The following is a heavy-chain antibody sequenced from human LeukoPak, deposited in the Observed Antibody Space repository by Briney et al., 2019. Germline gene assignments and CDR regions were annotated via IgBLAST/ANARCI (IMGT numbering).Heavy chain of an antibody. CDR1: GYTFTGYY. V-gene: IGHV1-46*01. Sequence: ASVKVSCKASGYTFTGYYIHWVRQAPGQGLEWIGIINPSGGSTSYAQKFQGRVTMARDASTSTVYMELSSLRSEDTAVYYCARCLVGAGDLDYWGQGTLVTVSS. CDR3: ARCLVGAGDLDY. J-gene: IGHJ4*02. D-gene: IGHD1-26*01. CDR2: INPSGGST.